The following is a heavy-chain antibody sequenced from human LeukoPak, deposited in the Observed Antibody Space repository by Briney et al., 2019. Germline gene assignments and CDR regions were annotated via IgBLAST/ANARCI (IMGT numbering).Heavy chain of an antibody. CDR1: GFTFSSCS. CDR2: ISSSSTI. CDR3: ARDPYYYDRSAPDY. V-gene: IGHV3-48*01. J-gene: IGHJ4*02. Sequence: GGSLRLSCAASGFTFSSCSMNWVRQAPGKGLEWVSYISSSSTIYYAGSVKGRFTISRDNAKNSLYLQMNSLRAEDTAVYYCARDPYYYDRSAPDYWGQGTLVTVSS. D-gene: IGHD3-22*01.